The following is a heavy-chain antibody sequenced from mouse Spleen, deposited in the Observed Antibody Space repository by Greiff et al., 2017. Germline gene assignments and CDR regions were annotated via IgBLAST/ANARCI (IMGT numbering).Heavy chain of an antibody. CDR3: ARWWLLRDYAMDY. CDR1: GYSFTSYW. Sequence: VKLMESGPQLVRPGASVKISCKASGYSFTSYWMHWVKQRPGQGLEWIGMIDPSDSETRLNQKFKDKATLTVDKSSSTAYMQLSSPTSEDSAVYYCARWWLLRDYAMDYWGQGTSVTVSS. D-gene: IGHD2-3*01. CDR2: IDPSDSET. J-gene: IGHJ4*01. V-gene: IGHV1S126*01.